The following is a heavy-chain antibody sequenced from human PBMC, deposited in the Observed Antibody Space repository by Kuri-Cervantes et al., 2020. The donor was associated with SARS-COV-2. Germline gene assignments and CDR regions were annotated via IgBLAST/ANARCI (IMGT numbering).Heavy chain of an antibody. Sequence: GESLKISCAASGFTFSSYGMHWVRQAPGKGLEWVAVIWYDGSNKYYADSVKGRFTISRDNSKNTPYLQMNSLRAEDTAVYYCAKDYGWFVDFCGGVPSDSIDVWGQGTMVTVSS. CDR3: AKDYGWFVDFCGGVPSDSIDV. V-gene: IGHV3-33*06. CDR2: IWYDGSNK. J-gene: IGHJ6*02. D-gene: IGHD2-21*01. CDR1: GFTFSSYG.